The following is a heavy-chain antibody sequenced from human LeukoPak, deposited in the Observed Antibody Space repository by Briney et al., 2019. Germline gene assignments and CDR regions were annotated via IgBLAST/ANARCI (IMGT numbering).Heavy chain of an antibody. CDR2: ISYDGSNK. D-gene: IGHD3-3*01. V-gene: IGHV3-30-3*01. CDR1: GFTFISYA. CDR3: ARNQWAYYDELTGTTFEN. Sequence: PGRSLTLTFAATGFTFISYAMHWVRQAPGQGLEWVAVISYDGSNKYYADSVKGRFTISRENSKKKLYLQRNSLRAEDTAVYYCARNQWAYYDELTGTTFENWGQGTLVTVSS. J-gene: IGHJ4*01.